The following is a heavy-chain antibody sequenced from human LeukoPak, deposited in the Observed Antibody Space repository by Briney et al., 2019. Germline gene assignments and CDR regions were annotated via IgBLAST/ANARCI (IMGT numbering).Heavy chain of an antibody. J-gene: IGHJ4*02. CDR1: GYSISSGYY. Sequence: SETLSLTCAVSGYSISSGYYWGWIRQPPGKGLDWIGSIYHSGSTYYNPSLKSRVTISVDTSKNQFSLKLSSVTAADTAVYYCARRCSGGSCYSTYFDYWGQGTLVTVSS. D-gene: IGHD2-15*01. V-gene: IGHV4-38-2*01. CDR3: ARRCSGGSCYSTYFDY. CDR2: IYHSGST.